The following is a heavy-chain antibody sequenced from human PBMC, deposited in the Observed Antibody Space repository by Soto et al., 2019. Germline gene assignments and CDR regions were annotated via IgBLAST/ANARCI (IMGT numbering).Heavy chain of an antibody. CDR2: TSYDGSNK. J-gene: IGHJ4*02. CDR3: AGVYYGGNSVNNY. V-gene: IGHV3-30-3*01. Sequence: PWGSLRLSCAGSGFTFISFAMSCFRHAPGKGLEWVAATSYDGSNKYYADSVKGRFIISRDNSKNTLDLLLNTLRAEDTAVYYCAGVYYGGNSVNNYWGQGTPVTVS. D-gene: IGHD2-8*01. CDR1: GFTFISFA.